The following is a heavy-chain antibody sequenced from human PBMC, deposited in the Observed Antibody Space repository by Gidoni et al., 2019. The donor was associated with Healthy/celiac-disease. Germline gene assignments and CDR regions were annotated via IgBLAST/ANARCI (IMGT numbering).Heavy chain of an antibody. Sequence: QVQLVQSGAEVKKPGASVKVSCKASGYTFTGYYMHWVRQAPGQGLEWMGWINPNRGGTNYAQKFQGRFTMTRDTSISTAYMELSRLRSDDTAVYYCARDLPITMPFEDAFDIWGQGTMVTVSS. CDR1: GYTFTGYY. CDR3: ARDLPITMPFEDAFDI. J-gene: IGHJ3*02. CDR2: INPNRGGT. D-gene: IGHD3-10*01. V-gene: IGHV1-2*02.